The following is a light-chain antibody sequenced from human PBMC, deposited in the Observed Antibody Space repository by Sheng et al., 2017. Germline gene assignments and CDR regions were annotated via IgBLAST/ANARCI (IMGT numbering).Light chain of an antibody. CDR1: QSISNNY. Sequence: EIVLTQSPGTLSLSPGEGVTLSCRASQSISNNYLTWYQQKPGQAPRLLIYGASSRATGIPDRFSGGGSGTDFTLTISSLQSEDFAVYYCQPYKSWPPDKFGQGTKVEMK. J-gene: IGKJ1*01. CDR2: GAS. V-gene: IGKV3-20*01. CDR3: QPYKSWPPDK.